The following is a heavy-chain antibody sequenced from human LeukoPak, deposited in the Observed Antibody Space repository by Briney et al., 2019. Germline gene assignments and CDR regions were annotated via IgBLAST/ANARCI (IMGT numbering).Heavy chain of an antibody. J-gene: IGHJ4*02. V-gene: IGHV1-46*01. D-gene: IGHD5-18*01. CDR3: ATDCGYSYGQTLTFDY. CDR2: INPSGGST. Sequence: ASVKVSCKASGYTLTSHYMHWVRQAPRQGLEWMGIINPSGGSTSYAQKFQGRVTMTRDTSTSTVYMDLSSLRSEDTAVYYCATDCGYSYGQTLTFDYWGQGTLVTVSS. CDR1: GYTLTSHY.